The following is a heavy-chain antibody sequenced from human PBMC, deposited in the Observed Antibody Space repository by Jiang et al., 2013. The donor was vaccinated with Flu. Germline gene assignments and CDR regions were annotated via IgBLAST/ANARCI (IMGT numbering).Heavy chain of an antibody. Sequence: VQLVESGGGLVQPGGSLRLSCPTSGFTFSSYWMHWVRQAPGKGLVWVSRINTDGSTTSYADSVKGRFTISRDNAKNTLYLQMNSLRADDTAVYYCARVPTGNYQFDYWGQGTLVTVSS. J-gene: IGHJ4*02. D-gene: IGHD2-2*01. V-gene: IGHV3-74*01. CDR1: GFTFSSYW. CDR2: INTDGSTT. CDR3: ARVPTGNYQFDY.